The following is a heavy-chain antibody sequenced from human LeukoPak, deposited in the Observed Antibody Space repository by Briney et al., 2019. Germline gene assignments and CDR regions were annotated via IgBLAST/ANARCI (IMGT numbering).Heavy chain of an antibody. CDR3: AKVDGYYFNYFDY. V-gene: IGHV3-33*06. J-gene: IGHJ4*02. D-gene: IGHD3-22*01. CDR2: IWYDGSNK. CDR1: GFTFSSYG. Sequence: PGGSLRLSCAASGFTFSSYGMHWVRQAPGKGLEWVAVIWYDGSNKYYADSVKGRFTISGDNSKNTLYLQMNSLRAEDTAVYYCAKVDGYYFNYFDYWGQGTLVTVSS.